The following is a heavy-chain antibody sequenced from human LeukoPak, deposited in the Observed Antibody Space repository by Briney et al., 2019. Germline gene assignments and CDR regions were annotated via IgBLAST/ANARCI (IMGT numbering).Heavy chain of an antibody. CDR2: ISSSSSTI. CDR3: ARDLGELLFDY. CDR1: GFTFSSYS. Sequence: PGGSLRLSCAASGFTFSSYSMNWVRQAPGKGLEWVSYISSSSSTIYYADSMKGRFTISRDNAKNSLYLQMNSLRAEDTAVYYCARDLGELLFDYWGQGTLVTVSS. J-gene: IGHJ4*02. V-gene: IGHV3-48*04. D-gene: IGHD1-26*01.